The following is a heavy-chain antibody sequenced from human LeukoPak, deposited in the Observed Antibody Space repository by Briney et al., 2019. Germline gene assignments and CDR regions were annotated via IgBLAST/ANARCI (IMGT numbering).Heavy chain of an antibody. CDR1: SGSISSYY. Sequence: SETLSLTCTVSSGSISSYYWSWIRQPPGKGLEWIGYIYYSGSTNYNPSLKSRVTISVDTSKNQFSLKLSSVTAADTAVYYCARGYYDSSGYLISYNWFDPWGQGTLVTVSS. J-gene: IGHJ5*02. D-gene: IGHD3-22*01. CDR3: ARGYYDSSGYLISYNWFDP. V-gene: IGHV4-59*01. CDR2: IYYSGST.